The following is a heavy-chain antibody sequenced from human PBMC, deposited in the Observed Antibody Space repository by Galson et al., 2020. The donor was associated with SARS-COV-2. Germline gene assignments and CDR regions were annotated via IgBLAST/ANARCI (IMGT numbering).Heavy chain of an antibody. Sequence: GESLKISCSASGFIFSDYAMHWVRQAPGKGLQYVSAMSSTGGTSFYADSVNGRFTMSRDNSKNTFYLQMTGLRVEDSAFYYCLSYGSTRDNYWGQGTLVTVSS. J-gene: IGHJ4*02. D-gene: IGHD2-2*01. V-gene: IGHV3-64D*09. CDR3: LSYGSTRDNY. CDR1: GFIFSDYA. CDR2: MSSTGGTS.